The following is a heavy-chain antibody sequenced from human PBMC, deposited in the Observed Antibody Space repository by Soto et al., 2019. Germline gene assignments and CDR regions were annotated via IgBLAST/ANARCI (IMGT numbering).Heavy chain of an antibody. CDR1: GGSISSSSYC. D-gene: IGHD6-13*01. Sequence: SETLSLTCTVSGGSISSSSYCWGWIRQPPGKGLGWIGSIYYSGSTYYNPSLKSRVTISVDTSKNQFSLKLSSVTAADTAVYYCARIGNPRYSDWGDYYGMDVWGQGTTVTLSS. V-gene: IGHV4-39*01. J-gene: IGHJ6*02. CDR2: IYYSGST. CDR3: ARIGNPRYSDWGDYYGMDV.